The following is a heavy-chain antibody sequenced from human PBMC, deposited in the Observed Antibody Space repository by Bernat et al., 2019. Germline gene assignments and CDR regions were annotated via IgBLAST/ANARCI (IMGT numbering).Heavy chain of an antibody. CDR1: GFTLSSYA. CDR2: ITITGGST. J-gene: IGHJ2*01. CDR3: ARLGCGGDCSYFDL. Sequence: EVQLVESGGGLVQPGGSLRLSCAGSGFTLSSYAVSWVRQAPGKGLEWVSGITITGGSTYYTDSEKCRFTISRDNSKNTLYLQMNGLRAEDTAVYYCARLGCGGDCSYFDLWGRGTLVTVSS. V-gene: IGHV3-23*04. D-gene: IGHD2-21*02.